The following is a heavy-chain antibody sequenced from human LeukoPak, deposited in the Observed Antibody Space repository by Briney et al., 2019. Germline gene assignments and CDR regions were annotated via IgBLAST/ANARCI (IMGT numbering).Heavy chain of an antibody. J-gene: IGHJ4*02. Sequence: GGSLRLSCAASGFTFSSYEMNWVRQAQGKGLEWVSYISSSGSTIYYADSVKGRFTISRDNAKNSLYLQMNSLRAEDTAVYYCARGMTTYFDYWGQGTLVTVSS. CDR3: ARGMTTYFDY. CDR1: GFTFSSYE. D-gene: IGHD4-11*01. CDR2: ISSSGSTI. V-gene: IGHV3-48*03.